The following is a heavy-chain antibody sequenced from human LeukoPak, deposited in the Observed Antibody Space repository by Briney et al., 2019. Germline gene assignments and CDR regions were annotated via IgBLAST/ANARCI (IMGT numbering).Heavy chain of an antibody. Sequence: GGSLRLSCAVSGFTFSIYAMNWVRQAPGRGLEWVSSISGSGDTTWYADSVKGRFTISRDNSKNTLYLQMNSLRAEDTAVYSCATTIISDFDYWGQGTLVTVSS. CDR2: ISGSGDTT. V-gene: IGHV3-23*01. D-gene: IGHD3-10*01. CDR3: ATTIISDFDY. CDR1: GFTFSIYA. J-gene: IGHJ4*02.